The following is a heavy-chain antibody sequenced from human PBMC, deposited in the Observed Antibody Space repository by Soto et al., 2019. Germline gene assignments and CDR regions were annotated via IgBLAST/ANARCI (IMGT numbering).Heavy chain of an antibody. V-gene: IGHV3-7*01. Sequence: PGGSLRLSCAASGFTFSSYWVNWVRQAPGKGLEWVANIKQDGSDKYYVDSVKGRFTISRDNAKNSLYLQMNSLRAEDTAVYYCARVGSRSISAYFDSSMNVGGRGTTV. CDR2: IKQDGSDK. CDR3: ARVGSRSISAYFDSSMNV. CDR1: GFTFSSYW. D-gene: IGHD3-3*01. J-gene: IGHJ6*02.